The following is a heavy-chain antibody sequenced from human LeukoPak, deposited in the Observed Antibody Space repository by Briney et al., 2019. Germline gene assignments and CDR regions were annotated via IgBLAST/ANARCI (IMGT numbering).Heavy chain of an antibody. Sequence: SVKVSCKASGGTFSSYAISWVRQAPGQGLEWMGGIIPIFGTANYAQKFQGRVTITADESTSTAYMELSSLRSEDTAVYYCTFDSSGHFGSPTCNDAFDIWGQGTMVTVSS. J-gene: IGHJ3*02. CDR3: TFDSSGHFGSPTCNDAFDI. CDR1: GGTFSSYA. D-gene: IGHD3-22*01. V-gene: IGHV1-69*13. CDR2: IIPIFGTA.